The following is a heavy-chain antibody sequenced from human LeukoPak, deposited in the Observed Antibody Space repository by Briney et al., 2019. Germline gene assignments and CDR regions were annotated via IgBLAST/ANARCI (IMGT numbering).Heavy chain of an antibody. Sequence: SVKVSCKASGGTFSNYAVSWVRQAPGQGLGWMGGFIPVFGPADYAQKFQGRVTITADESTSTAYMELSSLRSEDTAVYYCARAGEVYNSGSYLEYWGQGTLVTVSS. CDR2: FIPVFGPA. CDR1: GGTFSNYA. CDR3: ARAGEVYNSGSYLEY. D-gene: IGHD6-19*01. V-gene: IGHV1-69*13. J-gene: IGHJ4*02.